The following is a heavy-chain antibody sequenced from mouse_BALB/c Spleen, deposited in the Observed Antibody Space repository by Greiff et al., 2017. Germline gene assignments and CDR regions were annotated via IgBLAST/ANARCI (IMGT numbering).Heavy chain of an antibody. J-gene: IGHJ4*01. CDR2: ISSGGSYT. Sequence: EVKLVESGGDLVKPGGSLKLSCAASGFSFSSYGMSWVRQTPDKRLEWVATISSGGSYTYYPYSVKGRFTISRDNAKNTLYLQMSSLKTEDTAMYYCARQGDGYAMDYWGQGTSVTVSS. D-gene: IGHD2-3*01. V-gene: IGHV5-6*02. CDR3: ARQGDGYAMDY. CDR1: GFSFSSYG.